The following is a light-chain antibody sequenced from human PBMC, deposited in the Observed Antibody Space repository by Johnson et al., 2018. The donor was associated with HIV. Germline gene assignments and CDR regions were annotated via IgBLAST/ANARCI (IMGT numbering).Light chain of an antibody. CDR2: DNN. CDR1: SSNVGSNS. Sequence: QSVLTQPPSVSAAPGQKVTISCSGSSSNVGSNSVSWYRHFPETAPKVLIYDNNKRPSGIPDRFSGSKSGTSATLGITGLQTGDEADYYCGTWDNSLSAFYVFGTGTKVTVL. CDR3: GTWDNSLSAFYV. J-gene: IGLJ1*01. V-gene: IGLV1-51*01.